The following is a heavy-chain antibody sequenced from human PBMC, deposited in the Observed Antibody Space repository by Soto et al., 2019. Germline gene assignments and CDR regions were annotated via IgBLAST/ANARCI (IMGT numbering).Heavy chain of an antibody. CDR3: ARYSSWFDFDY. V-gene: IGHV4-59*01. J-gene: IGHJ4*02. CDR2: IYYSGST. CDR1: GGPISSSQ. Sequence: XESLSLPSTVSGGPISSSQWGWIRQPPGKELEWIGYIYYSGSTNYNPSLKSRVTISVDTAKTQFSLKLSSVTAADTAVYYCARYSSWFDFDYWGQGTLVTVSS. D-gene: IGHD6-13*01.